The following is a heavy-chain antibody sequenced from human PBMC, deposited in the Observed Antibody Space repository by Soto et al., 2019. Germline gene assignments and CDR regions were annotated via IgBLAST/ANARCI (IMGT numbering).Heavy chain of an antibody. J-gene: IGHJ3*02. D-gene: IGHD1-1*01. V-gene: IGHV1-46*01. Sequence: ASVKVSCKASGYEFTSYYMHWVRQAPGQGLEWMGIINPSGGSTSYEQKLKGRVTMTRDTSKSTVYMERSSLISEDTAVYYCARFDTMQREPHSYDAFEIWGQGTMVTVSS. CDR1: GYEFTSYY. CDR2: INPSGGST. CDR3: ARFDTMQREPHSYDAFEI.